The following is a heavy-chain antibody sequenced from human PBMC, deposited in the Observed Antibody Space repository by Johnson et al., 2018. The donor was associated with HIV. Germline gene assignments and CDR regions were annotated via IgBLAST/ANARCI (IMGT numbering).Heavy chain of an antibody. CDR2: VIGGGGIT. Sequence: VHLVESGGGVVQPGRSLRLSCAASGFTFSSYAMHWVRQAPGKGLEWVATVIGGGGITYYADSVKGRFTISRDNAKNSLHLQMNSLRAEDTAFYYCARDRRNRQWQRLDAFDIWGQGTMVIVSS. CDR1: GFTFSSYA. V-gene: IGHV3-23*04. D-gene: IGHD6-19*01. J-gene: IGHJ3*02. CDR3: ARDRRNRQWQRLDAFDI.